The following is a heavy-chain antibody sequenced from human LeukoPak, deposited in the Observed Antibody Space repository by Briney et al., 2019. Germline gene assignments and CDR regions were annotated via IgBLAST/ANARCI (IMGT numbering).Heavy chain of an antibody. Sequence: GESLKISCQGSGYTFTNYWIGWVRQMPGKGLEWMGIIYPGDSDTRYSPSFQGQVTISADKSISTAYLQWSSLKASDTAMYYCARGPLRYFDWLFYGDYWGQGTLVTVSS. J-gene: IGHJ4*02. CDR2: IYPGDSDT. D-gene: IGHD3-9*01. CDR3: ARGPLRYFDWLFYGDY. CDR1: GYTFTNYW. V-gene: IGHV5-51*01.